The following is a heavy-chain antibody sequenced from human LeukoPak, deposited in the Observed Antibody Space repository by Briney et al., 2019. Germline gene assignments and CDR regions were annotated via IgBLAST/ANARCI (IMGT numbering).Heavy chain of an antibody. D-gene: IGHD2-15*01. Sequence: PSETLSLTCAVSGGSISSSNWWSWVRQSPGKGLEWIGEIHHSGSTNYNPSLKSRVTISVDRSKNQFSLKLSSVTAADTAVYYCARYCSGGSCILDYWGQGTLVTVSS. J-gene: IGHJ4*02. V-gene: IGHV4-4*02. CDR1: GGSISSSNW. CDR2: IHHSGST. CDR3: ARYCSGGSCILDY.